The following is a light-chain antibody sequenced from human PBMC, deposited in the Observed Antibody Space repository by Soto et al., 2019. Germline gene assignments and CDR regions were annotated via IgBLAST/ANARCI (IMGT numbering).Light chain of an antibody. CDR1: SIGNKR. V-gene: IGLV3-21*04. J-gene: IGLJ1*01. CDR3: QVWDIMTDNYV. CDR2: YDS. Sequence: SYELTQSPSVSVAPEKTATITCGGNSIGNKRVHWYRQKPGQAPVLLISYDSDRPSGIPERFSGSNSGNTATLTISRVEAGDEADYYCQVWDIMTDNYVFGSGTKLTVL.